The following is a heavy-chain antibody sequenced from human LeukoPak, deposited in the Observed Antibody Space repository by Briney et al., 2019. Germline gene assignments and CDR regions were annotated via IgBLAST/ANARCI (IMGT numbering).Heavy chain of an antibody. J-gene: IGHJ5*02. CDR2: INHIEST. Sequence: SETLSLTCAAYGGSFSGYYWSWIRQPPGKGLEWIGEINHIESTNYNPSLKSRVTISVDTSKNQFSLKLSSVTAADTAVYYCARHVGISIVVVPAASQGWFDPWGQGTLVTVSS. CDR1: GGSFSGYY. CDR3: ARHVGISIVVVPAASQGWFDP. D-gene: IGHD2-2*01. V-gene: IGHV4-34*01.